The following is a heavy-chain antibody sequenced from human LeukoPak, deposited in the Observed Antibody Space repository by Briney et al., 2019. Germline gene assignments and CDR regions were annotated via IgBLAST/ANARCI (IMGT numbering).Heavy chain of an antibody. V-gene: IGHV4-39*07. Sequence: SETLSLTCTVSGGSISSSTSHYWSWIRQPPGKGLEWIGEINHSGSTNYNPSLKSRVTISVDTSKNQFSLKLSSVTAADTAVYYCARGGSIAALWGQGTLVTVSS. CDR3: ARGGSIAAL. J-gene: IGHJ4*02. CDR1: GGSISSSTSHY. D-gene: IGHD6-6*01. CDR2: INHSGST.